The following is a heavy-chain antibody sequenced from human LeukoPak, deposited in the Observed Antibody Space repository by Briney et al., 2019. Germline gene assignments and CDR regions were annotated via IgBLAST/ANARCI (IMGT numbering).Heavy chain of an antibody. CDR2: LSGSGSST. V-gene: IGHV3-23*01. CDR1: GFTFSSYA. D-gene: IGHD3-16*02. CDR3: ARGFADFVWGSYPSSY. J-gene: IGHJ4*02. Sequence: GGSLRLSCAASGFTFSSYAMTWVRQAPGKGLEWVSGLSGSGSSTFYADSAKGRFTISRDNSKNALYLQMKSLRAEDTAAYYCARGFADFVWGSYPSSYWGQGILVTASS.